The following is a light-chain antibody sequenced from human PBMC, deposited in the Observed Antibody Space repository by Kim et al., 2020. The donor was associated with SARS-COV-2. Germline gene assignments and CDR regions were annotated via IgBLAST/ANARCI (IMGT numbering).Light chain of an antibody. Sequence: GQSITISCMGASSDVGGYNYVSWYQQHPDKAPKLMIYDVSNRPSGVSNRFSGSKSGNTASLTISGLQAEDEADYYCSSYTTSSSVVFGGGTKLTVL. CDR2: DVS. CDR3: SSYTTSSSVV. V-gene: IGLV2-14*03. J-gene: IGLJ2*01. CDR1: SSDVGGYNY.